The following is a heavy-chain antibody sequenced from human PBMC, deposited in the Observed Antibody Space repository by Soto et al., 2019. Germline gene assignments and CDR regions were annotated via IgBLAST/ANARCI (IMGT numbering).Heavy chain of an antibody. J-gene: IGHJ6*01. CDR1: GYPISSGYY. CDR3: ARGHEVTGTFYYYYALDV. Sequence: SETLSLTCAVSGYPISSGYYWGLIRQSPGKGLEWIGSLYHSGSTNYNPSLKSRLTISLDTSKKQFSLKLSSVTAADTAVYYCARGHEVTGTFYYYYALDVWGQGTTVTVSS. CDR2: LYHSGST. V-gene: IGHV4-38-2*01. D-gene: IGHD6-19*01.